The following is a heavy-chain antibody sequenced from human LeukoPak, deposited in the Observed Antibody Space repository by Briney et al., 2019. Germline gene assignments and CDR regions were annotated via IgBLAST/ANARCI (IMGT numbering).Heavy chain of an antibody. CDR1: GFTFSSYA. V-gene: IGHV3-30-3*01. J-gene: IGHJ4*02. CDR2: ISYDGSNK. CDR3: ARAPRNSSGNY. D-gene: IGHD6-25*01. Sequence: GGSLRLSCAASGFTFSSYAMHWVRQAPGKGLEWVAVISYDGSNKYYADSVKGRFTISRDNSKNTLYLQMNSLRAEDTAVYYCARAPRNSSGNYWGQGTLVTVSS.